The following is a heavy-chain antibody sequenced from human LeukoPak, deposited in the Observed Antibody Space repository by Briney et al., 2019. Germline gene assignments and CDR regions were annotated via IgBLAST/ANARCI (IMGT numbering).Heavy chain of an antibody. CDR2: IYTSGST. Sequence: SETLSLTCAVYGGSFSGYYWSWIRQSAGKGLEWIGRIYTSGSTNQNPSLKSRVTVSVDTSKNQCFLKLTSVTAADTAVYYCARDYCSGGSRYSLDYWGQGTPVTVSS. J-gene: IGHJ4*02. V-gene: IGHV4-4*07. CDR3: ARDYCSGGSRYSLDY. CDR1: GGSFSGYY. D-gene: IGHD2-15*01.